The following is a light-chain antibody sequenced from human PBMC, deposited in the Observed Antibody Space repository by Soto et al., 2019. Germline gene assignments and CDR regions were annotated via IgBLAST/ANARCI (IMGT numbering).Light chain of an antibody. J-gene: IGLJ2*01. V-gene: IGLV1-44*01. CDR3: ATWADSVNGLV. CDR1: NSDIGSHA. Sequence: QSVLTQPPSASGTPGQRVTISCSGSNSDIGSHAVDWYQQFPGTAPTLLIYSTDQRPSGVPDRFSGSKSGTSASLAISRLQSEDEADYYCATWADSVNGLVFGGGTKLTVL. CDR2: STD.